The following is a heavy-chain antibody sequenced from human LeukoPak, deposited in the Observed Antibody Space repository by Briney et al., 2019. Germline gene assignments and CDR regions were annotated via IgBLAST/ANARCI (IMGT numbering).Heavy chain of an antibody. V-gene: IGHV1-2*02. D-gene: IGHD2-15*01. CDR3: AREGYCRSGSCVLYDY. CDR1: AYTFTGYY. CDR2: INPDSGGT. J-gene: IGHJ4*02. Sequence: ASVKVSCKASAYTFTGYYLHWVRQAPGQGLEWMGWINPDSGGTNYAQNFQGRVTMTRDTSITTAYMELSGLTSDDTAVYFCAREGYCRSGSCVLYDYWGQGTLVTVSS.